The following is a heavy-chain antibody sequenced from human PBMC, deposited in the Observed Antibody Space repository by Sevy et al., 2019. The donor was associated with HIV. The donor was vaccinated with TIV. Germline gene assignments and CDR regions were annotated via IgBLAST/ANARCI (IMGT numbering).Heavy chain of an antibody. V-gene: IGHV3-15*01. CDR3: ITYPRITTTGTGGFDP. J-gene: IGHJ5*02. D-gene: IGHD6-13*01. CDR2: IKSKSDGGTV. Sequence: GGSLRLSCAASGFTFSDAWMGWVRQAAGKGLECVGRIKSKSDGGTVEHAAPVKGRFTISRDDSKDTLYLKMNSLKTEDTAEYFCITYPRITTTGTGGFDPWGQGTLVTVSS. CDR1: GFTFSDAW.